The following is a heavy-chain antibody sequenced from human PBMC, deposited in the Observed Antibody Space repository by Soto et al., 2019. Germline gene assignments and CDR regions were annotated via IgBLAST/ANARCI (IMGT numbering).Heavy chain of an antibody. CDR2: LYSSGNT. CDR3: ARGPYSSGWYVVDY. V-gene: IGHV4-4*07. D-gene: IGHD6-19*01. J-gene: IGHJ4*02. Sequence: SETLSLTCTVSGASISAYAWSWIRQPAGRGLEWIGRLYSSGNTNYNPSFKSRLTMSADTSKNQFSLKLSSVTAADTAVYYCARGPYSSGWYVVDYWGQGTLVTVSS. CDR1: GASISAYA.